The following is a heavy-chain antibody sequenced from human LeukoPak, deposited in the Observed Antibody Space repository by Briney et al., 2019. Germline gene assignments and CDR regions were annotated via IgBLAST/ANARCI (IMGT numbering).Heavy chain of an antibody. J-gene: IGHJ4*02. D-gene: IGHD6-6*01. Sequence: GGSLRLSCAASGFTFSSYAMSWVRQAPGKGLEWVSAISGSGGSTYYADSVKGRFTISRDNSKNTLYLQMNSLRAEDTAVYYCATAGQAARQGAFDFWGQGTLVTVSS. V-gene: IGHV3-23*01. CDR2: ISGSGGST. CDR3: ATAGQAARQGAFDF. CDR1: GFTFSSYA.